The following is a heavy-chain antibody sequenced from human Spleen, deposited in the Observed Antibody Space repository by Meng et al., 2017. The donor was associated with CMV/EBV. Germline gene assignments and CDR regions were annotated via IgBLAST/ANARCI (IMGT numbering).Heavy chain of an antibody. D-gene: IGHD2-8*01. V-gene: IGHV1-8*01. CDR3: ARATKYGPDAFDI. Sequence: ASVKVSCKASGYSFTTYDINWVRQAAGQGLEWMGWMNPNSGTAGYAKKFWGRVTMTRNTSIGTAYMELSSLRSQDTAVYYCARATKYGPDAFDIWGLGTMVTVSS. CDR2: MNPNSGTA. CDR1: GYSFTTYD. J-gene: IGHJ3*02.